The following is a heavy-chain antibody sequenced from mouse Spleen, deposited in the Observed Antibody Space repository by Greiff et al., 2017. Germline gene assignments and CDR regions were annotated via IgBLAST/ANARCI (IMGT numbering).Heavy chain of an antibody. J-gene: IGHJ4*01. CDR3: ARGGITTVVYAMDY. Sequence: EVKLMESGGGLVKPGGSLKLSCAASGFTFSDYGMHWVRQAPEKGLEWVAYISSGSSTIYYADTVKGRFTISRDNAKNTLFLQMTSLRSEDTAMYYCARGGITTVVYAMDYWGQGTSVTVSS. CDR1: GFTFSDYG. D-gene: IGHD1-1*01. CDR2: ISSGSSTI. V-gene: IGHV5-17*01.